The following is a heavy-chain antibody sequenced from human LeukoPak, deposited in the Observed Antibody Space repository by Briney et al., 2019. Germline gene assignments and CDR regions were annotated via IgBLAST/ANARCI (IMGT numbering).Heavy chain of an antibody. J-gene: IGHJ4*02. CDR1: GFTFSSYA. CDR3: ARGEQQLVPDFDY. D-gene: IGHD6-13*01. Sequence: PGGSLRLSCAASGFTFSSYAMHWVRQAPGKGLEWVAVISYDGSNKYYADSAKGRFTISRDNSKNTLYLQMNSLRAEGTAVYYCARGEQQLVPDFDYWGQGTLVTVSS. CDR2: ISYDGSNK. V-gene: IGHV3-30-3*01.